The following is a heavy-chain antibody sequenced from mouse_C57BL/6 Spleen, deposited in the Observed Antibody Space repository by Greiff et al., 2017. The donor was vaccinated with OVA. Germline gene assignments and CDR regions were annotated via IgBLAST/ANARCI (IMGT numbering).Heavy chain of an antibody. CDR3: ARADSSGYGGAMDY. CDR2: ITYDGSRT. V-gene: IGHV5-16*01. Sequence: EVQLVESEGGLVQPGSSMKLSCTASGFTFSDYYMAWVRQVPEKGLEWVANITYDGSRTYYLDSLKSRFIISRDNAMNILYLQMIILKSEDTATYYVARADSSGYGGAMDYWGQGTSVTVSS. J-gene: IGHJ4*01. D-gene: IGHD3-2*02. CDR1: GFTFSDYY.